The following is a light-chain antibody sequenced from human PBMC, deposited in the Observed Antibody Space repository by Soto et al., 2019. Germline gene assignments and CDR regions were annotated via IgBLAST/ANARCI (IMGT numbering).Light chain of an antibody. CDR2: GAS. J-gene: IGKJ5*01. Sequence: EIVMTQSPGTLSLSPGERSTLSCRSSQSVSSRLAWYQQKPGQAPRLLVSGASSRATGIPDRFSGSGFGTDFTLTISRLEPEDFAVYYCQQYNNWPPITFGQGTRLEIK. CDR1: QSVSSR. V-gene: IGKV3D-15*01. CDR3: QQYNNWPPIT.